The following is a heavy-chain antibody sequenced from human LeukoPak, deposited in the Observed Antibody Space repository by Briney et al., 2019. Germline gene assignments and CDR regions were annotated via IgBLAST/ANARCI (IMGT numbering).Heavy chain of an antibody. CDR3: ARVEYCGGDCL. CDR2: IIPIFGTA. D-gene: IGHD2-21*02. V-gene: IGHV1-69*05. J-gene: IGHJ4*02. CDR1: GYTFTSYG. Sequence: GASVKVSCKASGYTFTSYGISWVRQAPGQGLEWMGRIIPIFGTANYAQKFQGRVTITTDESTSTAYMELSSLRSEDTAVYYCARVEYCGGDCLWGQGTLVTVSS.